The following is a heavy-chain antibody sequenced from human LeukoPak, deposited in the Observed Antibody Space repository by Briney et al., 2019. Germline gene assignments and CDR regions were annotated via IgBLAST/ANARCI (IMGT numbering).Heavy chain of an antibody. CDR2: IYPGDSDT. Sequence: GESLKISCKTSGYPFTAYWIGWVRQMPGKGLEWMGIIYPGDSDTIYRPSFQGQVTISADKSISTAYLQWNSLKASDTAMHYCARLAVAGLDFWGQGTLVTVSS. CDR1: GYPFTAYW. J-gene: IGHJ4*02. CDR3: ARLAVAGLDF. V-gene: IGHV5-51*01. D-gene: IGHD6-19*01.